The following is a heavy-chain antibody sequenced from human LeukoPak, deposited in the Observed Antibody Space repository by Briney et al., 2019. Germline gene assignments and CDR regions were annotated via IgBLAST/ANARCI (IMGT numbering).Heavy chain of an antibody. J-gene: IGHJ4*02. CDR3: ARVAYGNSATHFDY. Sequence: ASVKVSCKASAYTFTDYYIHWVRQAPGQGLEWMGRMNPNSGGADYAPKFQGRVSMTRETSLKTAYVELTRLQSDDTAMYYCARVAYGNSATHFDYWGQGTLVTVSS. V-gene: IGHV1-2*06. CDR2: MNPNSGGA. D-gene: IGHD4-23*01. CDR1: AYTFTDYY.